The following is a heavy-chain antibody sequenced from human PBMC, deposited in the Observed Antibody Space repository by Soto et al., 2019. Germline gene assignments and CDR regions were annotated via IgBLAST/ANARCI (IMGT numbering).Heavy chain of an antibody. CDR3: AGDYGSGNHFDY. D-gene: IGHD3-10*01. CDR2: IYYSGST. V-gene: IGHV4-39*01. CDR1: GGSISSSSYY. Sequence: KPSETLSLTCTVSGGSISSSSYYWGWIRHPPGKGLEWIGSIYYSGSTYYNPSLKSRVTISVDTSKNQFSLKLSSVTAADTAVYYCAGDYGSGNHFDYWGQGTLVTVSS. J-gene: IGHJ4*02.